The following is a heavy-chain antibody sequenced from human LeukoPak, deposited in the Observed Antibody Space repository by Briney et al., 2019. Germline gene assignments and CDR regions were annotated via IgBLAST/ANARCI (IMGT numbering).Heavy chain of an antibody. Sequence: SETLSLTCTASGGSISSGSYYWSWIRQPAGKGLEWIGRIYTSGSTNYNPSLKSRVTISVDTSKNQFSLKLSSVTAADTAVYYCARDSGSSGRRVKDAFDIWGQGTMVTVSS. CDR3: ARDSGSSGRRVKDAFDI. J-gene: IGHJ3*02. CDR1: GGSISSGSYY. CDR2: IYTSGST. D-gene: IGHD3-22*01. V-gene: IGHV4-61*02.